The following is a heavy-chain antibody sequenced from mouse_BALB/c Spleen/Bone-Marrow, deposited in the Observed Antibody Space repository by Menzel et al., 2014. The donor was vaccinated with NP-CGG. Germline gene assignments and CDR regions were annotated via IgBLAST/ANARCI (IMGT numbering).Heavy chain of an antibody. J-gene: IGHJ4*01. CDR3: ARDGVYGSHYYAMDY. D-gene: IGHD1-1*02. Sequence: QVQLKESGPGLVSPSQSLSITCTVPGFSLTSYGVHWVRQPPGKGLEWLGVIWAGGSTNYNSALMSRLSISKDNSKSQVFLKMNSLQTDDTAMYYCARDGVYGSHYYAMDYWGQGTSVTVSS. CDR1: GFSLTSYG. CDR2: IWAGGST. V-gene: IGHV2-9*02.